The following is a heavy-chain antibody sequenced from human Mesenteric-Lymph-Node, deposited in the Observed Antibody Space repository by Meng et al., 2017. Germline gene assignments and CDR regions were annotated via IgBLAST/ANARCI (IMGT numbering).Heavy chain of an antibody. CDR1: GFTYSLYW. V-gene: IGHV3-7*01. CDR3: ARSITMVRGGYDY. CDR2: IKPDESEI. J-gene: IGHJ4*02. D-gene: IGHD3-10*01. Sequence: GESLKISCAASGFTYSLYWMSWVRQAPGKGLEWVANIKPDESEIFYVDSVKGRFTISRDNAKNSLFLQMNSLRVEDTAVYYCARSITMVRGGYDYWGQGTLVTVSS.